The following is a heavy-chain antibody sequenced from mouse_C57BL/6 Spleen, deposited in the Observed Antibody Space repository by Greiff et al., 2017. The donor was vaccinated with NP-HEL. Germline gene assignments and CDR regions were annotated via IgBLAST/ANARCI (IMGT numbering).Heavy chain of an antibody. CDR2: IDPETGGT. Sequence: VQLQQSGAELVRPGASVTLSCKASGYTFTDYEMHWVKQTPVHGLEWIGAIDPETGGTAYNQKFKGKAILTADKSSSTAYMELRSLTSEDSAVYYCTRDCYYGSSYGAMDYWGQGTSVTVSS. CDR3: TRDCYYGSSYGAMDY. J-gene: IGHJ4*01. CDR1: GYTFTDYE. V-gene: IGHV1-15*01. D-gene: IGHD1-1*01.